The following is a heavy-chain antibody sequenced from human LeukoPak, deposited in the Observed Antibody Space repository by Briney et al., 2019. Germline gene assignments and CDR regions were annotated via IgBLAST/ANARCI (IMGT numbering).Heavy chain of an antibody. D-gene: IGHD2-15*01. CDR3: TREGYSEAFDI. CDR1: GFTFSNYD. J-gene: IGHJ3*02. Sequence: GGSLRLSCAASGFTFSNYDMHWVRQATGEGLEWVSATGRAGNTYYSGSVNGRFTISRENAKNSMYLQMNNLRVGDTAVYYCTREGYSEAFDIWGQGTMVTVSS. CDR2: TGRAGNT. V-gene: IGHV3-13*04.